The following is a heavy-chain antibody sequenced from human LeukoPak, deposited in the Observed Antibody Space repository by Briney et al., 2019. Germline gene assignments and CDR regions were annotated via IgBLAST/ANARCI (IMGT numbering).Heavy chain of an antibody. J-gene: IGHJ5*02. CDR2: ISHSGST. V-gene: IGHV4-31*03. CDR3: ARGPYEGWFDP. D-gene: IGHD3-22*01. Sequence: SQTLSLTCTVSGGSISSGGYYWSWIRQHPGKGLEWIGFISHSGSTNYNPSLKSRVTISVDTSKNQFSLKLSSVTAADTAVYYCARGPYEGWFDPWGQGTLVTVSS. CDR1: GGSISSGGYY.